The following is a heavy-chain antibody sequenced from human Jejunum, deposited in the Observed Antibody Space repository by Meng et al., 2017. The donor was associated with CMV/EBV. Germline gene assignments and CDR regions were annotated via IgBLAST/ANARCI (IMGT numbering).Heavy chain of an antibody. D-gene: IGHD1-14*01. J-gene: IGHJ2*01. V-gene: IGHV1-69-2*01. Sequence: KVSGYTFTDYYIHWVQQAPGKGLEWMGLVDPEDGETIYAEKSQGRVTISADTSTDTIYMELSSLRSEDTAVYFCALGLYTTSWFFDLWGRGTLVTVSS. CDR3: ALGLYTTSWFFDL. CDR2: VDPEDGET. CDR1: GYTFTDYY.